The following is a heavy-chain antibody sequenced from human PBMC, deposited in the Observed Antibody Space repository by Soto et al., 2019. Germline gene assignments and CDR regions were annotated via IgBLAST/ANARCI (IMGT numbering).Heavy chain of an antibody. CDR1: GGTFSSYA. Sequence: GASVKVSCKTSGGTFSSYAISWVRQAPGQGLEWMGGIVPIVDTSTYAQKFQGRVTITADESTSTAYMELSSLRAEDTAVYYCARDDRSKDAFDIWGQGTMVTVSS. V-gene: IGHV1-69*13. D-gene: IGHD3-10*01. CDR2: IVPIVDTS. CDR3: ARDDRSKDAFDI. J-gene: IGHJ3*02.